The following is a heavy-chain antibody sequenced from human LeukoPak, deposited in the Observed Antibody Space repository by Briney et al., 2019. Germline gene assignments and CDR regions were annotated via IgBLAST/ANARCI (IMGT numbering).Heavy chain of an antibody. J-gene: IGHJ4*02. D-gene: IGHD3-22*01. CDR1: GFTVSSNY. CDR2: IYSGGST. Sequence: QSGGSLRLSCAASGFTVSSNYMSWVRQAPGKGLEWVSVIYSGGSTYYADSVKGRFTISRDNSKNTLYLQMNSLRAEDTAVYYCARSHYDSSGYYFLDYWGQGTLVTVSS. V-gene: IGHV3-66*01. CDR3: ARSHYDSSGYYFLDY.